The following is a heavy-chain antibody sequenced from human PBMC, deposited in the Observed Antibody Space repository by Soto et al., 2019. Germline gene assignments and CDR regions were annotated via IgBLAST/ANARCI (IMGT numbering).Heavy chain of an antibody. CDR3: ATGRFDP. Sequence: GFPRPPCSASGFTFKSYAMRWVGRAAGKGLGWVSAIRGSGGGAYYADSVKGWFTISGDNSKMSLYLQLNSLRAEDTAVYYCATGRFDPWGQGTLVKVSS. J-gene: IGHJ5*02. V-gene: IGHV3-23*01. CDR1: GFTFKSYA. CDR2: IRGSGGGA.